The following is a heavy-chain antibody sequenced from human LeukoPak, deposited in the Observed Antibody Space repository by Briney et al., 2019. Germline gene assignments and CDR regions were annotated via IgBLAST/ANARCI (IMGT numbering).Heavy chain of an antibody. J-gene: IGHJ4*02. CDR3: ARISIYYDSSGYSDADYFDY. V-gene: IGHV4-59*11. Sequence: SETLSLTCTVSGGFIRSHYWSWIRQPPGKGLEWIGYIYYSGSTNYNPSLKSRVTISVDTSKNQFSLKLSSVTAADTALYYCARISIYYDSSGYSDADYFDYWGQGTLVTVSS. D-gene: IGHD3-22*01. CDR1: GGFIRSHY. CDR2: IYYSGST.